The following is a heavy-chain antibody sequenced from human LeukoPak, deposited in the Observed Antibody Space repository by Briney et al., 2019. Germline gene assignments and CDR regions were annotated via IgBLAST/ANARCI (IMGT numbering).Heavy chain of an antibody. CDR3: ARGSIFGVVIGEIDY. D-gene: IGHD3-3*01. Sequence: PSETLSLTCTVSGGSISRYYWSWIRQPPGKGLEWIGYIYYSGSTNYNPSLKSRVTISVDTSKNQFSLKLSSVTAADTAVYYCARGSIFGVVIGEIDYWGQGTLVSVSS. CDR2: IYYSGST. V-gene: IGHV4-59*01. J-gene: IGHJ4*02. CDR1: GGSISRYY.